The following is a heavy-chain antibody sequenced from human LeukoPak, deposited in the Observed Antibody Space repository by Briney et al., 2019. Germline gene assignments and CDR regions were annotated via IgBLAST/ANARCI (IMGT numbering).Heavy chain of an antibody. CDR1: VGSFSGYY. CDR3: ARGGVRYFDWLLSGYYFDY. D-gene: IGHD3-9*01. V-gene: IGHV4-34*01. CDR2: INHSGST. J-gene: IGHJ4*02. Sequence: SETLSLTRAVYVGSFSGYYWSWIRQPPGKGLEWIGEINHSGSTNYNPSLKSRVTISVDTSKNQFSLKLSSVTAADAAVYYGARGGVRYFDWLLSGYYFDYWGQGTLVTVSS.